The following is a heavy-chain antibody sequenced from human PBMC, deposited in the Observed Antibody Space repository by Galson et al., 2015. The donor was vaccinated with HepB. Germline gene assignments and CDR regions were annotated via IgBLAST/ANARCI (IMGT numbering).Heavy chain of an antibody. Sequence: SLRLSCAASGFTFSDYYMSWIRQAPGKGLEWVSYISSSSSYTNYADSVKGRFTISRDNAKNSLYLQMNSLRAEDTAVYYCARWGSSYAGDYWGQGTLVTVSS. D-gene: IGHD1-26*01. CDR3: ARWGSSYAGDY. V-gene: IGHV3-11*06. CDR1: GFTFSDYY. J-gene: IGHJ4*02. CDR2: ISSSSSYT.